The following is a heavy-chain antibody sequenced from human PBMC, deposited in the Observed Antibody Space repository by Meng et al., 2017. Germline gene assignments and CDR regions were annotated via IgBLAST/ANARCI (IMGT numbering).Heavy chain of an antibody. CDR1: GFTFSSFA. D-gene: IGHD6-19*01. CDR2: ISSSGSTI. CDR3: ARLTVAGHRDYYYGMDV. J-gene: IGHJ6*02. V-gene: IGHV3-48*03. Sequence: GESLKISCAASGFTFSSFAMNWVRQAPGKGLEWVSYISSSGSTIYYADSVKGRFTISRDNAKNSLYLQMNSLRAEDTAVYYCARLTVAGHRDYYYGMDVWGQGTTVTVSS.